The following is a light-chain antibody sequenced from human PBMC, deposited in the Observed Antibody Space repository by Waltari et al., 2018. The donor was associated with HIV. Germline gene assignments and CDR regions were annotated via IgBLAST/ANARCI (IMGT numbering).Light chain of an antibody. J-gene: IGKJ1*01. CDR3: QQYGGSRWT. CDR1: QSVSSSN. Sequence: EIILTQSPGTLSVSPGERATLSCRARQSVSSSNVAWYQHNPAQSPRLLIYGASSRATGIPDRFSGSWSGTDFILTISGLEPEEFAVYYCQQYGGSRWTFGQGTKVEIK. CDR2: GAS. V-gene: IGKV3-20*01.